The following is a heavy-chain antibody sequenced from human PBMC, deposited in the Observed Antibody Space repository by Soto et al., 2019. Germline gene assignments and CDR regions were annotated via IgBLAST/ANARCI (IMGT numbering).Heavy chain of an antibody. J-gene: IGHJ4*02. Sequence: PSETLSLTCTVSGGSISSYYWSWIRQPPGKGLEWIGYIYYSGSTNYNPSLKSRVTISVDTSKNQFSLKLSSVTAADTAVYYCTRADCSGGSCYYFAYWGQGTLVTVSS. CDR2: IYYSGST. CDR3: TRADCSGGSCYYFAY. CDR1: GGSISSYY. V-gene: IGHV4-59*12. D-gene: IGHD2-15*01.